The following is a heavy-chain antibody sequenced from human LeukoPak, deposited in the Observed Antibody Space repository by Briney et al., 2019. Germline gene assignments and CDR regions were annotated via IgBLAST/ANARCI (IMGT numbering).Heavy chain of an antibody. CDR2: IIPIFGTA. D-gene: IGHD3-22*01. Sequence: ASVKVSCKASGGTSSSYAISWVRQAPGQGLEWMGRIIPIFGTANYAQKFQGRVTITTDESTSTAYMELSSLRSEDTAVYYCARTTYYYDSSGWIFDYWGQGTLVTVSS. V-gene: IGHV1-69*05. CDR3: ARTTYYYDSSGWIFDY. CDR1: GGTSSSYA. J-gene: IGHJ4*02.